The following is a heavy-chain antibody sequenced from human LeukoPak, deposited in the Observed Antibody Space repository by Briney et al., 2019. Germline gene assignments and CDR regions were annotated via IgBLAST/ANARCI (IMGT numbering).Heavy chain of an antibody. V-gene: IGHV3-11*01. CDR2: ISSSGSTI. CDR1: GFTFSDYY. Sequence: PGGSLRLSCAASGFTFSDYYMSWIRQAPGKGLEWVSYISSSGSTIYYADSVKGRFTISRDNAKNSLYLQMNSLRAEDTAVYYCARDRRRWLQPTHFDYWGQGTLVTVSS. J-gene: IGHJ4*02. CDR3: ARDRRRWLQPTHFDY. D-gene: IGHD5-24*01.